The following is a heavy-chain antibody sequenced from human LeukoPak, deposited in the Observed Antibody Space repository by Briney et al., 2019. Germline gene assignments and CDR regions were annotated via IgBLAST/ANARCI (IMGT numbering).Heavy chain of an antibody. Sequence: SETLSLTCAVYGGSFSHYYWSWIRQSPGMGLEWIGEINDSGTINYNPSLMSRVTISVDKSKNQFSLKLSSATAADTAVYYCARRWNYGRNYYIDVWGQGATVSVSS. V-gene: IGHV4-34*01. CDR3: ARRWNYGRNYYIDV. D-gene: IGHD1-7*01. CDR1: GGSFSHYY. CDR2: INDSGTI. J-gene: IGHJ6*03.